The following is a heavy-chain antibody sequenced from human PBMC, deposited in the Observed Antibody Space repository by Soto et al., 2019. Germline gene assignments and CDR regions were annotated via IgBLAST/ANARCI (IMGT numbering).Heavy chain of an antibody. CDR1: GYNFTSYY. D-gene: IGHD6-19*01. Sequence: QVQLVQSGAEVRKPGASVKVSCKASGYNFTSYYIHWVRQAPGQGLEWMGIINANGGSTSYAQKFPGRVTMTRDTSTSTVYMELSSLRSEDTAVYYCARDRYSSGWPRGGWFDPWGQGTLVTVSS. CDR2: INANGGST. CDR3: ARDRYSSGWPRGGWFDP. V-gene: IGHV1-46*01. J-gene: IGHJ5*02.